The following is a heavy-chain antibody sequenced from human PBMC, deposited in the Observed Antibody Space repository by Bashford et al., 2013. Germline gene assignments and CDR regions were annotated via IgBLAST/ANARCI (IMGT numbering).Heavy chain of an antibody. CDR3: ARVLGIAHRTVWFDP. Sequence: VRQAPGKGLVWVSHIDPDGTRTNYADSVKGRFTISRDNAKNTLYLQTNSLRADDTAVYYCARVLGIAHRTVWFDPWGQGTLVTVSS. CDR2: IDPDGTRT. V-gene: IGHV3-74*01. J-gene: IGHJ5*02. D-gene: IGHD6-13*01.